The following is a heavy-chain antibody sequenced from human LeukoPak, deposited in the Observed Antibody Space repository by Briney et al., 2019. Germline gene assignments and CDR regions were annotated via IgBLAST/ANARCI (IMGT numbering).Heavy chain of an antibody. CDR3: TRTGYLRSRHFDN. Sequence: VASVKVSCKTSGFAFKGYGISWVRQAPGQGLEWMGWISPYNGNTNYAQRFEGRVTMTTDTSTTTAYMELKSLRSDDTAVYYCTRTGYLRSRHFDNWGQGTLVIVSS. J-gene: IGHJ4*02. V-gene: IGHV1-18*01. CDR2: ISPYNGNT. CDR1: GFAFKGYG. D-gene: IGHD6-13*01.